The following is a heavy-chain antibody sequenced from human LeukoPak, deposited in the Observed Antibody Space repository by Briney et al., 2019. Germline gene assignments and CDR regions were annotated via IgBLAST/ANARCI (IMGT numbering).Heavy chain of an antibody. CDR3: AKTRFVGGKPPQDY. CDR2: ISSSGSTI. V-gene: IGHV3-48*03. Sequence: GGSLRLSCAASGFTFSSYEMNWVRQAPGKGLEWVSYISSSGSTIYYADSVKGRFTISRDNSKNTLYLQMNSLRAEDTAVYYCAKTRFVGGKPPQDYWGQGTLVTVSS. D-gene: IGHD1-14*01. J-gene: IGHJ4*02. CDR1: GFTFSSYE.